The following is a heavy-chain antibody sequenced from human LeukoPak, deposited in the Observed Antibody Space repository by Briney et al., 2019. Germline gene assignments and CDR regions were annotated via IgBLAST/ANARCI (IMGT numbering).Heavy chain of an antibody. Sequence: PSGTLSLTCTVSGGSIGFYYWTWIRQPPGKGLEWIGYIYYTGSTNYNPSLKSRVTISVDASKNQVSLKLTSVTAADTAVYYCARGGPHYGSGSSSNYYYYYGMDVWGQGTTVTVSS. D-gene: IGHD3-10*01. CDR3: ARGGPHYGSGSSSNYYYYYGMDV. J-gene: IGHJ6*02. V-gene: IGHV4-59*01. CDR2: IYYTGST. CDR1: GGSIGFYY.